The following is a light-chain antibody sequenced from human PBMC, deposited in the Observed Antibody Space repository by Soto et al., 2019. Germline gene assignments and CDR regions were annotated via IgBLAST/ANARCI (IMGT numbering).Light chain of an antibody. Sequence: EIVLTQSPGTLSLSPGERATLSCRASQSVSSTYLAWYQHKLGQAPRLLIYGASSKASVIPDRFSGSGSGTDFTLTISRLEPADFAVYYCQQYGSSPRSFGKGTKVEVK. CDR1: QSVSSTY. V-gene: IGKV3-20*01. CDR3: QQYGSSPRS. J-gene: IGKJ1*01. CDR2: GAS.